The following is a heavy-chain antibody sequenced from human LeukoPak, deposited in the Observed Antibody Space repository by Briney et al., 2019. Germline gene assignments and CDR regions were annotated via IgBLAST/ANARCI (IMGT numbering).Heavy chain of an antibody. D-gene: IGHD2/OR15-2a*01. CDR2: INPNSGGT. CDR3: ARSPFRLGKAPRTVSYFDL. CDR1: GYTFTGYY. V-gene: IGHV1-2*02. J-gene: IGHJ2*01. Sequence: ASVKVSCKASGYTFTGYYMHWVRQAPGQGLEWMGWINPNSGGTNYAQKFQGRVTITRDTSISTAYMELTSLRSDDTAVYYCARSPFRLGKAPRTVSYFDLWGRGTLVTVSS.